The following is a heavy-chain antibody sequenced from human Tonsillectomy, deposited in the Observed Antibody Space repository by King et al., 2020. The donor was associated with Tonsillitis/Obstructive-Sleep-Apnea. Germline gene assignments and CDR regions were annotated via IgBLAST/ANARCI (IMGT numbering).Heavy chain of an antibody. D-gene: IGHD3-22*01. V-gene: IGHV3-49*04. J-gene: IGHJ5*02. CDR3: TRENYDSSGYYSEWFAP. CDR1: GFTFGDYA. Sequence: VQLVESGGGLVQPGRSLRLSCTASGFTFGDYAMSWVRQAPGKGLEWVGFIRSKAYGGTTEYAASVKGRFTISRDDSKSIAYLQMNSLKTEDTAVYYCTRENYDSSGYYSEWFAPWGQGTLVTVSS. CDR2: IRSKAYGGTT.